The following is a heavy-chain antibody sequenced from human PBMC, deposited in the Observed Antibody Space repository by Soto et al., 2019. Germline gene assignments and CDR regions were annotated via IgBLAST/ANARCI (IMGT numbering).Heavy chain of an antibody. CDR1: GFSLTTGGVG. Sequence: QITLKESGPTLVKSTQNLTLTCTFSGFSLTTGGVGVAWIRQPPRKALEWLAVIYWDDDKRYSPSLKSRLTITKDTSKNQVVLTMTNMDPLDTATYYCAHRLGIRKDYWGQGDLVIVSS. V-gene: IGHV2-5*02. CDR3: AHRLGIRKDY. D-gene: IGHD1-26*01. J-gene: IGHJ4*02. CDR2: IYWDDDK.